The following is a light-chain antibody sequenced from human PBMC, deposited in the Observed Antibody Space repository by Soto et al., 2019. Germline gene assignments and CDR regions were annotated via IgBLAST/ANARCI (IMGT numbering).Light chain of an antibody. CDR1: QRVLYSSNTKNY. CDR2: WAS. V-gene: IGKV4-1*01. J-gene: IGKJ3*01. Sequence: DIVMTQSPDSLAVSLGERATINCKSSQRVLYSSNTKNYLAWYQQKPGQPPKLLIYWASTRESGVPDRFSGSGSGTDFTLTISSLQAEDVAVYYCQQYYSTSLTFGPGTKVDIK. CDR3: QQYYSTSLT.